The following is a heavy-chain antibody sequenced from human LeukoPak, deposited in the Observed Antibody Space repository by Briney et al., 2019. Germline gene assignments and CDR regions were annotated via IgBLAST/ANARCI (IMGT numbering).Heavy chain of an antibody. J-gene: IGHJ4*02. CDR3: ARGIIAAAGTSDY. CDR1: GYTFTGYY. Sequence: GASVKVSCKASGYTFTGYYMHWVRRAPGQGLEWMGWINPNSGGTNYAQKFQGRVTMTRDTSISTAYMELSRLRSDDTAVYYCARGIIAAAGTSDYWGQGTLVTVSS. V-gene: IGHV1-2*02. D-gene: IGHD6-13*01. CDR2: INPNSGGT.